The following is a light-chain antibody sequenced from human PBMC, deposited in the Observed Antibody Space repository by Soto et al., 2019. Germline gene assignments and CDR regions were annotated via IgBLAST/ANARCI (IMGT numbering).Light chain of an antibody. CDR1: QSVSSS. CDR2: GAS. CDR3: QQHHDWPPWT. Sequence: EIVMTQSPATLSVSPGERATLSCRASQSVSSSLAWYQQKPGQAPRLLIYGASTRATGIPARFSGSGSGTEFTLTISSLQSEDFAVYYCQQHHDWPPWTFGQGTKVEVK. J-gene: IGKJ1*01. V-gene: IGKV3-15*01.